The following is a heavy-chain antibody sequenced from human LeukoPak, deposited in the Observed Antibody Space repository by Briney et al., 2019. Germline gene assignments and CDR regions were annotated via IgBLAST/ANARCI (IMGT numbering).Heavy chain of an antibody. J-gene: IGHJ3*02. V-gene: IGHV4-39*01. Sequence: SETLSLTCTVSGGSISSSSYYWGWIRQPPGEGLEWIGSVYYSGSTYYNPSLKSRVTISVDTSKNQFSLKLSSVTAADTAVYYCARRYCSSTSCYFYAFDIWGQGTMVTVSS. CDR2: VYYSGST. CDR3: ARRYCSSTSCYFYAFDI. CDR1: GGSISSSSYY. D-gene: IGHD2-2*01.